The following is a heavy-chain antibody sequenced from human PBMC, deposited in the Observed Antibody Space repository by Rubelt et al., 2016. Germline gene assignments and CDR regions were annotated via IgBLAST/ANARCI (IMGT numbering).Heavy chain of an antibody. V-gene: IGHV3-7*01. CDR3: AREVPPSSH. J-gene: IGHJ4*02. CDR2: IKKDGTDT. CDR1: GFTFSSYW. D-gene: IGHD3-10*01. Sequence: VQLVGSGGGLVQPGGSLRLSCAASGFTFSSYWMSWVRQAPGKGLEWVANIKKDGTDTYYVDSVKGRFTISKDNAKNSLYLQMNSLRAEDTAVYYCAREVPPSSHWGQGMLVTVSS.